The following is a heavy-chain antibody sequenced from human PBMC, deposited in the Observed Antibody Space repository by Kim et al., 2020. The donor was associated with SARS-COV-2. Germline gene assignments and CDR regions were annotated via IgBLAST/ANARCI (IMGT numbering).Heavy chain of an antibody. D-gene: IGHD4-4*01. V-gene: IGHV3-53*01. Sequence: YADSVKGRFTSSRDNSKNTLYLQMNSLRAEDTAVYYCARSPTTLDAFDIWGQGTMVTVSS. CDR3: ARSPTTLDAFDI. J-gene: IGHJ3*02.